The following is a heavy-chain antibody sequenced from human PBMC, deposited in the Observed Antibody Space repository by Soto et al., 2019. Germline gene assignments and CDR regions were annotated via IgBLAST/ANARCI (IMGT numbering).Heavy chain of an antibody. CDR3: ARQRGSNYNYFFGLDV. D-gene: IGHD6-25*01. V-gene: IGHV4-30-4*01. CDR2: IYHTGST. J-gene: IGHJ6*02. Sequence: QVQLQESGPGLVKPSQTLSLTCAVSGDSLSSGDYYWNWIRQSPGKDLEWIGKIYHTGSTYYNPSLKSRTAILVDTSKNQFSLQLISVTAADTAVYYCARQRGSNYNYFFGLDVWGQGTTVIVSS. CDR1: GDSLSSGDYY.